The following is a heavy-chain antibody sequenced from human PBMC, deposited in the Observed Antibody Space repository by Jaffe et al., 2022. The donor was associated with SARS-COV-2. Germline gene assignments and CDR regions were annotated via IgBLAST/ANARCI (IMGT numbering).Heavy chain of an antibody. V-gene: IGHV3-11*01. J-gene: IGHJ6*02. CDR2: ISSSGSTI. Sequence: QVQLVESGGGLVKPGGSLRLSCAASGFTFSDYYMSWIRQAPGKGLEWVSYISSSGSTIYYADSVKGRFTISRDNAKNSLYLQMNSLRAEDTAVYYCARDRARNKRQYYDFWSDFMDVWGQGTTVTVSS. D-gene: IGHD3-3*01. CDR3: ARDRARNKRQYYDFWSDFMDV. CDR1: GFTFSDYY.